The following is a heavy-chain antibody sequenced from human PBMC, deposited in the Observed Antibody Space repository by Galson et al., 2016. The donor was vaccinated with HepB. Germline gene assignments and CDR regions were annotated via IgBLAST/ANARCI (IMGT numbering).Heavy chain of an antibody. CDR2: IDPSDSYI. V-gene: IGHV5-10-1*01. CDR1: GYSFTSYW. J-gene: IGHJ5*02. Sequence: QSGAEVKKPGESLRISCKGSGYSFTSYWITWVRQMPGHGLEWMGRIDPSDSYINYSPSFQGHVTFSADKSINTAYLQWSSLQASDTAIYYCARLPDYYEAPGYPYSWGQGTLVTVTS. D-gene: IGHD3-22*01. CDR3: ARLPDYYEAPGYPYS.